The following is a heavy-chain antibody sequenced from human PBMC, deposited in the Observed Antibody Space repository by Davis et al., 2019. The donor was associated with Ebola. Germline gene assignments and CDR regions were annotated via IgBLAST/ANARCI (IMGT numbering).Heavy chain of an antibody. CDR1: GFTFSDYY. CDR3: ARDRGPPEGSNWYWFDP. V-gene: IGHV3-33*08. Sequence: GESLKISCAASGFTFSDYYMSWIRQAPGKGLEWVAVIWYDGSNKYYADSVKGRFTISRDNSKNTLYLQVNSLRAEDTALYYCARDRGPPEGSNWYWFDPWGQGTLVTVSS. D-gene: IGHD6-13*01. J-gene: IGHJ5*02. CDR2: IWYDGSNK.